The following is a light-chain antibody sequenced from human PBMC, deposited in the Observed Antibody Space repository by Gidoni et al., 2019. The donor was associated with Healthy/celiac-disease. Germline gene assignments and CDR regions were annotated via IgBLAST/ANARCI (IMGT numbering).Light chain of an antibody. V-gene: IGKV1-5*03. CDR2: KAS. CDR1: QSISSW. Sequence: DIQMTQSPSTLSAPVGDSVTITCQASQSISSWWDWYQQKPGKAPKLLIYKASSLESGVSSRFSGSRALTEFTLTISIQQPDDFATYYCQQYNSYCTFGQXTKVEIK. CDR3: QQYNSYCT. J-gene: IGKJ1*01.